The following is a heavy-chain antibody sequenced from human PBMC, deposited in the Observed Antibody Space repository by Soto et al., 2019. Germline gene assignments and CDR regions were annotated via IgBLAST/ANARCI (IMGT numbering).Heavy chain of an antibody. Sequence: EASVKVSCKTSGYIFTDHLIHWVRQSPGQGLQWVGWVHPDSGGTNVAQAFQDRVTMTADTSITTAYMDLARLRPDDTDIFYCARGAQGFFPVSGIYFYFDHWGQGTPVTVSS. CDR2: VHPDSGGT. CDR3: ARGAQGFFPVSGIYFYFDH. CDR1: GYIFTDHL. J-gene: IGHJ4*02. V-gene: IGHV1-2*02. D-gene: IGHD3-22*01.